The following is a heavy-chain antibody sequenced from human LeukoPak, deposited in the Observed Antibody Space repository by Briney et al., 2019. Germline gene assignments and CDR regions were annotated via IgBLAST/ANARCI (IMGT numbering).Heavy chain of an antibody. J-gene: IGHJ5*02. Sequence: SETLSLTCAVYGGSFSGYYWTWIRQPPGKGLEWIGEINHSGSTNYNPSLKSRVTISVDTSKNQFSLKLSSVTAADTAVYYCAREQIVLRYFDWLPGWFDPWGQGTLVTVSS. CDR3: AREQIVLRYFDWLPGWFDP. CDR2: INHSGST. V-gene: IGHV4-34*01. CDR1: GGSFSGYY. D-gene: IGHD3-9*01.